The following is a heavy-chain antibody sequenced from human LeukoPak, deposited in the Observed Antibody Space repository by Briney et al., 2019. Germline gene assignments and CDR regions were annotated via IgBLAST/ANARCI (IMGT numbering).Heavy chain of an antibody. Sequence: ASVKVSCKASGYSFTSHYMHWVRQTPGQGLEWLGLINPTGSSTLYAQKFQGRVTMTRDMSTTTDYMELSSLRSDDTAVYYCARDNSVGDVAWWFDPWGQGTLVTVSS. J-gene: IGHJ5*02. CDR2: INPTGSST. V-gene: IGHV1-46*01. CDR3: ARDNSVGDVAWWFDP. D-gene: IGHD1-26*01. CDR1: GYSFTSHY.